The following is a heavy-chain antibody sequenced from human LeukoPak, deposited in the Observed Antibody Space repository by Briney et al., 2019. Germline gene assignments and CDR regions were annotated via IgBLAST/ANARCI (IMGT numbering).Heavy chain of an antibody. CDR2: INSANGDT. J-gene: IGHJ4*02. D-gene: IGHD6-19*01. CDR1: GYTFTSSA. Sequence: ASVKVSCKASGYTFTSSAMHWVRQAPGQRLEWMGWINSANGDTKYSQKFQGRVTITRDTSASTAYMELSSLRCEDTAVYYCATRPGIAVAGLDFWGQGTLVTVSS. V-gene: IGHV1-3*01. CDR3: ATRPGIAVAGLDF.